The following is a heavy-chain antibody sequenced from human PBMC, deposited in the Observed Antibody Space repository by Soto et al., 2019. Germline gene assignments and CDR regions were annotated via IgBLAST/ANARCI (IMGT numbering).Heavy chain of an antibody. CDR2: TYYRSKWYN. CDR1: RDSVSSNSAA. J-gene: IGHJ6*02. V-gene: IGHV6-1*01. Sequence: SQTLSLTCAISRDSVSSNSAAWNWIRQSPSRGLEWLGRTYYRSKWYNDYAVSVKSRITINPDTSKNQFSLQLNSVTPEDTAVYYCAREGWFGELLSFHYYGMDVWGPGTTVTVS. D-gene: IGHD3-10*01. CDR3: AREGWFGELLSFHYYGMDV.